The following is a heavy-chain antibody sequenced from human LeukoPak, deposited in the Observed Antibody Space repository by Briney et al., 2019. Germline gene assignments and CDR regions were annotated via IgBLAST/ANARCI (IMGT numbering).Heavy chain of an antibody. J-gene: IGHJ6*03. V-gene: IGHV3-23*01. Sequence: GGSLRLSCAASGFTLSSYAMSWVRQAPGKGLEWVSAISVSGNTYHADSVKGRFTISRDNSKNTLYVQMNSLRAEDTAVYYCAKEGYSRGYYSYYYMDVWGKGTTVTVSS. CDR3: AKEGYSRGYYSYYYMDV. CDR2: ISVSGNT. CDR1: GFTLSSYA. D-gene: IGHD6-13*01.